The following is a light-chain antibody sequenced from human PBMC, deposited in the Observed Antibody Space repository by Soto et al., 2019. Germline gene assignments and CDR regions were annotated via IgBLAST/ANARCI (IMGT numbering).Light chain of an antibody. CDR1: SSNIGAGYD. Sequence: QSVLTQPPSVSGAPGQRVTISCTGGSSNIGAGYDVHWYRQFPGTAPKLLVYGNNNRPSGISDRFSASKSGSSASLAITGLQAEDEADYYCQSYDTSLRAWVFGGGTKLNVL. J-gene: IGLJ3*02. V-gene: IGLV1-40*01. CDR2: GNN. CDR3: QSYDTSLRAWV.